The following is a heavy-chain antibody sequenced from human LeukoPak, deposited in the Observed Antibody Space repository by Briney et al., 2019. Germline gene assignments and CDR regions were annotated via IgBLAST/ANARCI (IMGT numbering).Heavy chain of an antibody. CDR1: GFTFGSYW. CDR2: VSPDGSST. J-gene: IGHJ4*02. D-gene: IGHD6-19*01. Sequence: PGGSLRLSCAASGFTFGSYWMHWVRQAPGKGLLWVSRVSPDGSSTHYADSVKGRFTISRDNAKNTLYLQMNSLRAEDTAVYYCAQRLTGSSGFYYFDYWGQGTLVTVSS. V-gene: IGHV3-74*01. CDR3: AQRLTGSSGFYYFDY.